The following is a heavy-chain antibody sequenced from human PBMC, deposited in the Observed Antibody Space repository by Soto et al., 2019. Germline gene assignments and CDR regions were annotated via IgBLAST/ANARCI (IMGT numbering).Heavy chain of an antibody. V-gene: IGHV6-1*01. CDR2: TYYRSKWYN. CDR1: GDSVSSNSAA. Sequence: SQTLSLTCAISGDSVSSNSAAWNWIRQSPSRGLEWLGRTYYRSKWYNDYAVSVKSRITINPDTSKNQFSLQLNSVTPEDTAVYYCARSRSFGVVNPSLFGNWFDPWGQGTLVTVSS. CDR3: ARSRSFGVVNPSLFGNWFDP. J-gene: IGHJ5*02. D-gene: IGHD3-3*01.